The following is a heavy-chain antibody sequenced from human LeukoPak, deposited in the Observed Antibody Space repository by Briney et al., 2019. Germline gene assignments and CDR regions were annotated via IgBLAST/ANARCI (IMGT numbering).Heavy chain of an antibody. CDR3: ARGRRYCSSTSCYAQGLYYFDY. Sequence: PSETLSLTCAVYGGSFSGYFWRWIRQPPGKGLEWIGEINHSGSTNYNPSLKSRVTISVDTSKNQFSLKLSSVTAADTAVYYCARGRRYCSSTSCYAQGLYYFDYWGQGTLVTVSS. CDR1: GGSFSGYF. CDR2: INHSGST. D-gene: IGHD2-2*01. V-gene: IGHV4-34*01. J-gene: IGHJ4*02.